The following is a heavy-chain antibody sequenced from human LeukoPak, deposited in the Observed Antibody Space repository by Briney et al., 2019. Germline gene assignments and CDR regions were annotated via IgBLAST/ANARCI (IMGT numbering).Heavy chain of an antibody. CDR2: IYYSGST. D-gene: IGHD3-3*01. CDR3: ARGGGDTIFGVVIIFDY. V-gene: IGHV4-61*03. Sequence: SQTLSLTCTVSGGSISSGGYYWSWIRQPPGKGLEWIGYIYYSGSTNYNPSLKRRVTISVDTSKNHFSLKLSSVTAADTAVYYCARGGGDTIFGVVIIFDYWGQGTLVSVSS. CDR1: GGSISSGGYY. J-gene: IGHJ4*02.